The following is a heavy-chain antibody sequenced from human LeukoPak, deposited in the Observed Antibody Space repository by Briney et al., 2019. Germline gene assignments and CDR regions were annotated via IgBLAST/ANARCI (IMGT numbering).Heavy chain of an antibody. Sequence: QSGGSLRLSCATSGFTFSSYWMTWVRQAPGKGLEWVANIKQDGSEKYYVDSVKGRFTISRDNAKNSLFLQMDSLRLEDTAVYYCAAGTAADFWGQGTLVTVSS. CDR3: AAGTAADF. V-gene: IGHV3-7*05. CDR1: GFTFSSYW. D-gene: IGHD6-13*01. CDR2: IKQDGSEK. J-gene: IGHJ4*02.